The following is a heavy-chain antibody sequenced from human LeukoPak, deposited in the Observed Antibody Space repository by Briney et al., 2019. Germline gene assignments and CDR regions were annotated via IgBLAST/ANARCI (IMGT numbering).Heavy chain of an antibody. CDR3: ARGDDYGGTFDY. D-gene: IGHD4-23*01. CDR2: ISSSSSYI. V-gene: IGHV3-21*01. J-gene: IGHJ4*02. CDR1: GFTFSSYS. Sequence: GGSLRLSCAASGFTFSSYSMNWVRPAPGKGLEWVSSISSSSSYIYYADSVKGRFTISRDNAKNSLYLQMNSLRAEDTAVYYCARGDDYGGTFDYWGQGTLVTVSS.